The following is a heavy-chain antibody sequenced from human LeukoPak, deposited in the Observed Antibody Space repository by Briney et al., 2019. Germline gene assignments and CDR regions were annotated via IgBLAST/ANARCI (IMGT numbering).Heavy chain of an antibody. CDR3: AKGGGRPLDDAFDI. J-gene: IGHJ3*02. V-gene: IGHV3-23*01. Sequence: ADSVKGRFTVSRDNSKNTLSLQMDNLRTEDTAVYYCAKGGGRPLDDAFDIWGQETMVTVSS.